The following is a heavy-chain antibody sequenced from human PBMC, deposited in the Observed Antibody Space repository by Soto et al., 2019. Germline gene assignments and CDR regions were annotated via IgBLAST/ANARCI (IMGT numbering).Heavy chain of an antibody. V-gene: IGHV4-34*01. CDR1: GGSFSGYY. Sequence: SETLSLTCAVYGGSFSGYYWSWIRQPPGKGLEWIGEINHSGSTNYNPSLKSRVTISVDTSKNQFSLKLSSVTAADTAVYYCARFANYFDAFDIWGQGTMVTVSS. CDR3: ARFANYFDAFDI. CDR2: INHSGST. D-gene: IGHD1-7*01. J-gene: IGHJ3*02.